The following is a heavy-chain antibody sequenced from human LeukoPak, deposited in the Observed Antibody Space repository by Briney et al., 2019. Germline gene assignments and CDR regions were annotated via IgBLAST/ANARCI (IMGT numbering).Heavy chain of an antibody. CDR3: ARDDGYSYYYGMDV. CDR2: MNPNSGAT. J-gene: IGHJ6*02. D-gene: IGHD5-18*01. V-gene: IGHV1-8*01. Sequence: ASVKVSCKASGYTFTSYDFNWLRQATGQGPEWMGWMNPNSGATGYAQKFQGRVTMTRSASINTAYMELTNLRSEDTAVYYCARDDGYSYYYGMDVWGQGTTVTVSS. CDR1: GYTFTSYD.